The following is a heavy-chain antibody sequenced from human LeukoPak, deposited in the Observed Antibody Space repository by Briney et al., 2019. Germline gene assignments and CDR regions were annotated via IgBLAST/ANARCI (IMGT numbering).Heavy chain of an antibody. CDR2: IIPIFGTA. Sequence: EASVKVSCKASGYTFTSYYMHWVRQAPGQGLEWMGGIIPIFGTANYAQKFQGRVTITADESTSTAYMELSSLRSEDTAVYYCARGIPTVTTEAYYFDYWGQGTLVTVSS. CDR3: ARGIPTVTTEAYYFDY. D-gene: IGHD4-17*01. V-gene: IGHV1-69*13. CDR1: GYTFTSYY. J-gene: IGHJ4*02.